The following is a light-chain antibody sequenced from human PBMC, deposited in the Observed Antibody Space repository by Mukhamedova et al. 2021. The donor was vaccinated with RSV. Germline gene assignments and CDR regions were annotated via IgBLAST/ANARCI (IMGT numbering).Light chain of an antibody. CDR1: QSVSSN. CDR3: QQYNNWPYS. V-gene: IGKV3-15*01. J-gene: IGKJ2*03. Sequence: TLSCRASQSVSSNLAWYQQRPGQAPRLLINGASTRATGIPVRFSGSGSGTEFTLTISSMQSEDFAVYYCQQYNNWPYSFGQGTK. CDR2: GAS.